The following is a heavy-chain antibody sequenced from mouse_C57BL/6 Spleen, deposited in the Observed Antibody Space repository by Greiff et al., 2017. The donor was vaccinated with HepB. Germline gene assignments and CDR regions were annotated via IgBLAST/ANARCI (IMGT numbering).Heavy chain of an antibody. V-gene: IGHV1-50*01. CDR2: IDPSDSYT. CDR3: ARRGYYGYDWFAY. D-gene: IGHD2-2*01. Sequence: VKLQQPGAELVKPGASVKLSCKASGYTFTSYWMQWVKQRPGQGLEWIGEIDPSDSYTNYNQKFKGKATLTVDTSSSTAYMQLSSLTSEDSAVYYCARRGYYGYDWFAYWGQGTLVTVSA. CDR1: GYTFTSYW. J-gene: IGHJ3*01.